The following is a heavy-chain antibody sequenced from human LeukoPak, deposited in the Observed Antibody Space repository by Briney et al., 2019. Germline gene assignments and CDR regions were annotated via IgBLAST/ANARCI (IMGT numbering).Heavy chain of an antibody. D-gene: IGHD6-13*01. Sequence: ASVKVSCKASGYTFTGYYMHWVRQAPGQGLEWMGIINPSGSSTSYAQKFQGRVTMTRDTSTSTVYMELSSLRSEDTAVYYCARDPSIAAAGTNWYFDLWGRGTLVTVSS. CDR2: INPSGSST. J-gene: IGHJ2*01. CDR3: ARDPSIAAAGTNWYFDL. V-gene: IGHV1-46*01. CDR1: GYTFTGYY.